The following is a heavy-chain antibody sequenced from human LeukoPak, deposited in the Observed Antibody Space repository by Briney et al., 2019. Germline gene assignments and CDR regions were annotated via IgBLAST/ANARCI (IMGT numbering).Heavy chain of an antibody. CDR1: GGSISSSSYY. D-gene: IGHD5-12*01. J-gene: IGHJ4*02. CDR3: ARVGYSGYHYDYFDY. CDR2: IYYSGST. Sequence: SETLSLTCTVSGGSISSSSYYWGWIRQPPGKGLEWIGSIYYSGSTYYNPSLKSRVTISVDTSKNQFSLKLSSVTAADTAVYYCARVGYSGYHYDYFDYWGQGTLVTVSS. V-gene: IGHV4-39*07.